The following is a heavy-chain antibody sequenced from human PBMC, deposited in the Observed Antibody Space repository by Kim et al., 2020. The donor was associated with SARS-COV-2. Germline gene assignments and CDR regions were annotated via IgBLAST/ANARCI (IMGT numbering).Heavy chain of an antibody. V-gene: IGHV4-34*01. J-gene: IGHJ4*02. CDR1: GGSFSGYY. CDR3: ARELLPRGYSSSWYGPS. D-gene: IGHD6-13*01. Sequence: SETLSLTCAVYGGSFSGYYWTWIRQPPGKGLEWIGEINHSGSPNYNPSLKSRVTISVDTSKRQFSLKLTSVTAADTAVYYCARELLPRGYSSSWYGPSWGQGTLVTVSS. CDR2: INHSGSP.